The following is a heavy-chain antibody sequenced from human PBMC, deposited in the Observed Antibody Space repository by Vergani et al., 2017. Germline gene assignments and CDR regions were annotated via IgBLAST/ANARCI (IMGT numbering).Heavy chain of an antibody. CDR1: GFTFIMHA. V-gene: IGHV3-23*01. D-gene: IGHD6-19*01. CDR2: LSASDRRT. J-gene: IGHJ3*02. CDR3: AKVGRSEVAGTFGAFDI. Sequence: EVQLLESGGDLVQPGGSLRLSCAASGFTFIMHAMSWVRQAPGKGLEWVSTLSASDRRTHYADSVKGRFTISRDIPKNTLFLHMNSLRPEDTAGYYCAKVGRSEVAGTFGAFDIWGQGTMVTVSS.